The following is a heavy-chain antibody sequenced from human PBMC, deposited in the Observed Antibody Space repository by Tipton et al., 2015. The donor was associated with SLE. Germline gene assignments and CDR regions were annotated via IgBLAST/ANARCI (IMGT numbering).Heavy chain of an antibody. D-gene: IGHD3-10*01. V-gene: IGHV4-61*01. Sequence: LRLSCTVSGGSISSGSYYWSWIRQPPGKGLEWIGYIYYSGSTNYNPSLKSRVTISVDTSKNQFSLKLSSVTAADTAVYYCARAAARGGGYNWFDPWGQGTLVTVSS. CDR2: IYYSGST. J-gene: IGHJ5*02. CDR3: ARAAARGGGYNWFDP. CDR1: GGSISSGSYY.